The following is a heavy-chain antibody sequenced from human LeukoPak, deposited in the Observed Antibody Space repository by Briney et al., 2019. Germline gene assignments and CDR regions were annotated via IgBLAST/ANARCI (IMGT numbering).Heavy chain of an antibody. V-gene: IGHV3-21*01. J-gene: IGHJ4*02. CDR3: ARDSTLTAFTVGAADY. D-gene: IGHD1-26*01. CDR1: GFTFSSYS. CDR2: ISSSSSYI. Sequence: PGGSLRLSCAASGFTFSSYSMNWVRQAPGKGLEWVSSISSSSSYIYYADSVKGRFAISRDNSKNSLYLQMNSLRAEDTAVYYCARDSTLTAFTVGAADYWGQGTLVTVSS.